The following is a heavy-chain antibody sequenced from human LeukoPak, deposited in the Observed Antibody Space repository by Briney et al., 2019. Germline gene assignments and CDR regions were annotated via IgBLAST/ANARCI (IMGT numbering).Heavy chain of an antibody. D-gene: IGHD3-22*01. CDR2: INHSGST. J-gene: IGHJ4*02. V-gene: IGHV4-34*01. CDR3: ARYYYDSSGYYLRFDY. CDR1: GGSFSGYY. Sequence: SETLSLTCAVYGGSFSGYYWSWIRQPPGKGLEWIGEINHSGSTNYNPSLKSRVTISVDTSKNQFSLKLSSVTAADTAVYYCARYYYDSSGYYLRFDYWGQGTLVTVSS.